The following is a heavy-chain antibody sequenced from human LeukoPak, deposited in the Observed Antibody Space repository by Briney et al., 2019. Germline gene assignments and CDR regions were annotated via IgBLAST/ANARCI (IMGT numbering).Heavy chain of an antibody. D-gene: IGHD4-17*01. CDR2: ISSNGGST. J-gene: IGHJ4*02. CDR1: GFTFSSYA. Sequence: PGGSLILSCAASGFTFSSYAMHWGRPAPGKGLEYVSAISSNGGSTYYANSVKGRFTISRDNSKNTLYLQMGSLRAEDMAVYYCARDRDDYGDFSLGYWGQGTLVTVSS. CDR3: ARDRDDYGDFSLGY. V-gene: IGHV3-64*01.